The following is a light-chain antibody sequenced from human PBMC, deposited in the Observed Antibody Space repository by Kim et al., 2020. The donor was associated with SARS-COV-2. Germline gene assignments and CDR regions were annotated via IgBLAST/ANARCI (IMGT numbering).Light chain of an antibody. CDR2: DAS. J-gene: IGKJ2*01. CDR1: QGIRSY. V-gene: IGKV1-8*01. Sequence: ASTGDRVAITCRAGQGIRSYLAWYQEEPGKAHKVLSYDASTLQSGVPSRFSGSGSGTDFTLTIRSLQSEDFANYYCQQYYNYPYTFGQGTKLEI. CDR3: QQYYNYPYT.